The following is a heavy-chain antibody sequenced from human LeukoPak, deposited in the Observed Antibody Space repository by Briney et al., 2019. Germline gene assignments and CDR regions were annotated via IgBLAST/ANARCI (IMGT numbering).Heavy chain of an antibody. CDR2: IYSGGST. V-gene: IGHV3-53*05. J-gene: IGHJ5*02. Sequence: GGSLSLSCAASGFTVSSDYMSWVRQAPGKGLEWVSVIYSGGSTYYADSVKGRFTISRDKSKNTVYLQMNSLRFEDTAMYYCARNWFDPRGQGTLVTVSS. CDR1: GFTVSSDY. CDR3: ARNWFDP.